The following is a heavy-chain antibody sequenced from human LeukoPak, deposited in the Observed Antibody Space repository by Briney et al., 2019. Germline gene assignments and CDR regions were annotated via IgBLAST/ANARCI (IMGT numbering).Heavy chain of an antibody. CDR3: ASRQYDILTGYDGALDI. CDR1: GFTFSTFA. D-gene: IGHD3-9*01. J-gene: IGHJ3*02. CDR2: ISASGGST. V-gene: IGHV3-23*01. Sequence: GGSLILSCGASGFTFSTFAMSWVRQAPGKGLEWVSIISASGGSTYYADSVKGRFTISRDNSKNTLYLQMNSLRAEDTAVYYCASRQYDILTGYDGALDIWGQGTMVTVSS.